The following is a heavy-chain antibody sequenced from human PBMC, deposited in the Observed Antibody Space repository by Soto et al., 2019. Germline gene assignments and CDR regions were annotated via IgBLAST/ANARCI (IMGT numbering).Heavy chain of an antibody. CDR2: IYYSGST. CDR3: ARVAIGTTTGSNAFDI. Sequence: QVQLQESGPGLVKPSETLSLTCTVSGGSVSSGSYYWSWIRQPPGKGLEWIGYIYYSGSTNYNPSLKIRVTISVDSTNNPFSLKLSSVTAADTAVYYCARVAIGTTTGSNAFDIWGEGKMVTVSP. J-gene: IGHJ3*02. CDR1: GGSVSSGSYY. V-gene: IGHV4-61*01. D-gene: IGHD1-26*01.